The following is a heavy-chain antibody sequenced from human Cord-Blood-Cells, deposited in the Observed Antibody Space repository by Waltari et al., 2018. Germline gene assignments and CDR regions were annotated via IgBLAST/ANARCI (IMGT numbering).Heavy chain of an antibody. CDR3: ARGLAFYI. CDR1: GGSFSGYY. Sequence: QVQLQQWGAGLLKPSETLSLTCAVHGGSFSGYYWSWIRKPPGKGLEGIGEINHRGSTNYNPSLKSRVTISVDTSKTQFSLKLSSVTAADTAVYYCARGLAFYIWGQGTMVTVSS. V-gene: IGHV4-34*01. CDR2: INHRGST. J-gene: IGHJ3*02.